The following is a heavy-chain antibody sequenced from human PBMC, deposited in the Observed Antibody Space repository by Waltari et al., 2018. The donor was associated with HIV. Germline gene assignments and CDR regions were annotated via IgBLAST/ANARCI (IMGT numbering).Heavy chain of an antibody. Sequence: QVQLQQWGAGLLKPSEPLSRTCAVSGGSFSGYYWSWIRHPPGKGLEWIGEINHSGSTNYNPSLKSRVTISVDTSKNQFSLKLSSVTAADTAVYYCARAQGYSSGWYYFDYWGQGTLVTVSS. CDR3: ARAQGYSSGWYYFDY. V-gene: IGHV4-34*01. J-gene: IGHJ4*02. CDR2: INHSGST. CDR1: GGSFSGYY. D-gene: IGHD6-19*01.